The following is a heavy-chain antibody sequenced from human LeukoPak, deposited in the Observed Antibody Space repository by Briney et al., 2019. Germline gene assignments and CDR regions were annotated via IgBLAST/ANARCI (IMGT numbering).Heavy chain of an antibody. Sequence: GGSLRLSCAASGFTVSSNYMSWVRQAPGKGLEWVSVIYSGGSTYYADSVKGRFTISRDNAKNSLYLQMNSLRAEDTALYYCARDWRINYGSSPYYAESFQHWGQGTLVTVSS. CDR2: IYSGGST. CDR1: GFTVSSNY. V-gene: IGHV3-53*01. J-gene: IGHJ1*01. CDR3: ARDWRINYGSSPYYAESFQH. D-gene: IGHD3-22*01.